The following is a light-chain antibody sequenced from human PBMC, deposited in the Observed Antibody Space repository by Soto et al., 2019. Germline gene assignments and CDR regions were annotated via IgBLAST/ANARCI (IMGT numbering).Light chain of an antibody. CDR3: QQYNNWPIT. Sequence: EIVLTQSPATMSVSPGERATLSCRASQSVGSNLAWYQRKPGQAPRLLISGASTGATGVPARFSGSGSGTEFTLTINSLQSEDFAVYYCQQYNNWPITFGQGTRLEIK. V-gene: IGKV3-15*01. CDR2: GAS. CDR1: QSVGSN. J-gene: IGKJ5*01.